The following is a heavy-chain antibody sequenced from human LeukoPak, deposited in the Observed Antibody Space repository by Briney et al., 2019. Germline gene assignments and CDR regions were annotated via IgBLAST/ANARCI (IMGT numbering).Heavy chain of an antibody. V-gene: IGHV4-4*09. CDR1: GTFVSGFS. CDR3: GGRWRGTIDY. CDR2: IYSTGTT. D-gene: IGHD5-24*01. J-gene: IGHJ4*02. Sequence: SEPLSLTCTVSGTFVSGFSWTWIRQPPGEGLEWIGFIYSTGTTSYNSSLQSRVTISVDTSKNQFSLKLKSVIAADTAIYYCGGRWRGTIDYWGQGTLVAVSS.